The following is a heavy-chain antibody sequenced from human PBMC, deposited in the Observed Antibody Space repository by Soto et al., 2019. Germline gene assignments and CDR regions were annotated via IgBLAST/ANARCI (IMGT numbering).Heavy chain of an antibody. V-gene: IGHV1-2*02. Sequence: GASVKVSCKTSGYTFTGHHIHWVRQAPGQGLEWMGWINPISGGTKYREKFQGRVSITRDKSSSTAYMELSSLTSDDSAVYYCARGGTWPTRFDPWRPGTLVTVSS. CDR3: ARGGTWPTRFDP. J-gene: IGHJ5*02. CDR1: GYTFTGHH. D-gene: IGHD3-16*01. CDR2: INPISGGT.